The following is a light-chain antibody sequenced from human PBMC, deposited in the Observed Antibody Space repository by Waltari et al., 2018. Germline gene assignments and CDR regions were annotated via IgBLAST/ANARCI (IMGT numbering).Light chain of an antibody. CDR1: RSDVGDYNY. Sequence: QSALTQPASVSGSPGQSITISCSGNRSDVGDYNYVSWYQQHPGKAPKLLIYDVSKRHSGASSRCSGCKSGKTASLTLSGLQAEDEADYYCSSFTSKRTGVFGGGTKVTVL. J-gene: IGLJ3*02. CDR3: SSFTSKRTGV. CDR2: DVS. V-gene: IGLV2-14*03.